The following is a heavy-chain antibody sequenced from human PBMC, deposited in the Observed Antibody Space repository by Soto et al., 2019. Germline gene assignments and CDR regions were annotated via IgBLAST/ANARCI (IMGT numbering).Heavy chain of an antibody. J-gene: IGHJ4*02. CDR3: AKVTDNGHYFDY. CDR1: GFTFSHYA. V-gene: IGHV3-30-3*01. D-gene: IGHD1-1*01. CDR2: LAYDGSDK. Sequence: QVQLVESGGGVVQPGRSLRLSCAASGFTFSHYAMHWVRQAPGKGLEWVAVLAYDGSDKYYADSVKGRFTISRDNSKNTLYLQMTSLRAEDTAVYYCAKVTDNGHYFDYWGQGTWVTVSS.